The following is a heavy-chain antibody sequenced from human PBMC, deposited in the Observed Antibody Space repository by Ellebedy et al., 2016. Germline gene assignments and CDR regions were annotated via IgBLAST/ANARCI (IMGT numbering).Heavy chain of an antibody. J-gene: IGHJ4*02. CDR2: ISGSGGST. CDR3: AREAIQSDY. Sequence: GGSLRLXXAASGFTFSSYAMSWVRQAPGKGLEWVSAISGSGGSTYYADSVKGRFTISRDNAKNSLYLQMNSLRAEDTAVYYCAREAIQSDYWGQGTLVTVSS. CDR1: GFTFSSYA. V-gene: IGHV3-23*01.